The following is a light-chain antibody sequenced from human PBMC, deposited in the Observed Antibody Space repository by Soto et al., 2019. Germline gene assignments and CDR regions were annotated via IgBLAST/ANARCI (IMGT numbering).Light chain of an antibody. CDR1: QSVRTK. Sequence: EIWMTQSPDTLYVSPGEGATLSCGASQSVRTKLAWYQQKAGQAPRLLIYGASTRATGIPDRFSGSGSGTDFTLTISRLETEDFGAYYCQQRSNWHPVTFGQGTKVDIK. J-gene: IGKJ1*01. CDR3: QQRSNWHPVT. CDR2: GAS. V-gene: IGKV3-11*01.